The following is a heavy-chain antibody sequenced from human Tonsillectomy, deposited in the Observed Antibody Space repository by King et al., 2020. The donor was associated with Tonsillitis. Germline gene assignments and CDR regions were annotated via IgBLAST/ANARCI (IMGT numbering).Heavy chain of an antibody. D-gene: IGHD6-19*01. CDR2: IYYSGGT. CDR1: GGSISSSSYY. CDR3: ATVSSEWEYYFDH. V-gene: IGHV4-39*01. J-gene: IGHJ4*02. Sequence: QLQESGPGLVKPSETLSLTCTVSGGSISSSSYYWGWIRQPPGKGLEWIGSIYYSGGTYYTPSLKSRVSISADTSKNQFSLKLSSVTAADTAVYYCATVSSEWEYYFDHWGQGTLVTVSP.